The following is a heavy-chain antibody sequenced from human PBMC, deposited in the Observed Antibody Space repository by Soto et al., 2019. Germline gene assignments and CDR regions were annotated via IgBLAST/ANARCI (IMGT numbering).Heavy chain of an antibody. CDR3: AKDFKVSGSHYGTLNYYYGMDV. V-gene: IGHV3-30*18. CDR2: ISYDGYLK. CDR1: GFTFSTYG. J-gene: IGHJ6*02. Sequence: GGSLRLSCAASGFTFSTYGMQWVRQAPGKGLEWVAVISYDGYLKYYVDAVKGRFTVARDNSKDTLFLEMNSLRVEDTAVYFCAKDFKVSGSHYGTLNYYYGMDVWGQGTTVTVSS. D-gene: IGHD3-10*01.